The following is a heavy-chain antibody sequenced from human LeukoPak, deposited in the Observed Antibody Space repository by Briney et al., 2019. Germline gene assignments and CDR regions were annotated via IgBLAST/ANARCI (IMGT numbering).Heavy chain of an antibody. V-gene: IGHV1-69*13. CDR1: GGTFSSYA. CDR2: IIPIFGTA. D-gene: IGHD3-16*01. CDR3: ARRAWGTVGNPYYYYYYYMGV. J-gene: IGHJ6*03. Sequence: SVKVSCKASGGTFSSYAISWVRQAPGQGLEWMGGIIPIFGTANYAQKFQGRVTITADESTSTAYMELSSLRSEDTAVYYCARRAWGTVGNPYYYYYYYMGVWGKGTTVTVSS.